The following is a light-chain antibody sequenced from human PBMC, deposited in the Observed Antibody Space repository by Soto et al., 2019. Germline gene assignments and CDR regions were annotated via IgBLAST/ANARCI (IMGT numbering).Light chain of an antibody. Sequence: QSALTQPASVSGSPGQSITISCTGTSNDVGGYDLVSWYQHHPGKAPKLIIYEATKRPSGVSDRISGSKSGNTASLTISALQAEDEADYSCFSFAGGATFVFGGGTKLTVL. CDR1: SNDVGGYDL. V-gene: IGLV2-23*02. CDR3: FSFAGGATFV. J-gene: IGLJ2*01. CDR2: EAT.